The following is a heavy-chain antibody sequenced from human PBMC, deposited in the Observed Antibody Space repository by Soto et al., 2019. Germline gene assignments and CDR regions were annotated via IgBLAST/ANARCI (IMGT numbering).Heavy chain of an antibody. CDR1: GFTFSSYA. Sequence: PGWSLRLSCAASGFTFSSYAMHWVRQAPGKGLEWVAVISYDGSNKYYADSVKGRFTISRDNSKNTLYLQMNSLRAEDTAIYYCAGRLTTAASLDYWGRGTLVTVSS. D-gene: IGHD3-16*01. CDR2: ISYDGSNK. V-gene: IGHV3-30-3*01. J-gene: IGHJ4*02. CDR3: AGRLTTAASLDY.